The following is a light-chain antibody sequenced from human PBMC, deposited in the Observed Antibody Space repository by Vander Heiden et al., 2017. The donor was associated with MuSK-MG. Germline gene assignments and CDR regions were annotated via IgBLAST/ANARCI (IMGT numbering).Light chain of an antibody. CDR1: QGISSY. V-gene: IGKV1-8*01. CDR2: AAS. J-gene: IGKJ4*01. CDR3: QQNDSYLPLT. Sequence: AIRMTQSPSSFSASTGDRVTITCRASQGISSYLAWYQQKPGKAPKLLIYAASTLQSGVPSRFSGSGYGTDFTLTISCLQSEDFAPYYCQQNDSYLPLTFGGGTKVEIK.